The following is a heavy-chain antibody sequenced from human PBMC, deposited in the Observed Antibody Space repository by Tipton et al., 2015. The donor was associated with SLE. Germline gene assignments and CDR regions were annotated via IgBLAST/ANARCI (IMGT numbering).Heavy chain of an antibody. CDR1: GDSISRSGYY. D-gene: IGHD3-3*01. J-gene: IGHJ3*02. V-gene: IGHV4-39*07. CDR2: MYYRGTT. CDR3: ARGGSKHYDFWGRQMGPHAFDI. Sequence: TLSLTCTVSGDSISRSGYYWGWIRQPPGKGLEWIGTMYYRGTTNYNPSLKSRVSISVDTSKNQFSLKVTSVTAADTAVYYCARGGSKHYDFWGRQMGPHAFDIWGQETKVTVSS.